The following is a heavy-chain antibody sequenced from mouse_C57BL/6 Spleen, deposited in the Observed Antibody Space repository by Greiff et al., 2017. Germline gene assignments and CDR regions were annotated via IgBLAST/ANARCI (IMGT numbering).Heavy chain of an antibody. CDR3: ARERGNHYFDY. V-gene: IGHV5-4*01. J-gene: IGHJ2*01. CDR2: ISDGGSYT. D-gene: IGHD2-1*01. CDR1: GFTFSSYA. Sequence: DVHLVESGGGLVKPGGSLKLSCAASGFTFSSYAMSWVRQTPEKRLEWVATISDGGSYTYYPDNVKGRFTISRDNAKNNLYLQMSHLKSEDTAMYYCARERGNHYFDYWGQGTTLTVSS.